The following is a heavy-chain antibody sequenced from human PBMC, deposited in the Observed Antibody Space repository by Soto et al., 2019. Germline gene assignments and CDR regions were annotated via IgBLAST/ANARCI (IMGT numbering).Heavy chain of an antibody. Sequence: QVQLVESGGGVVQPGRSLRLSCAASGFTFSSYGMHWVRQAPGKGLEWVAVISYDGSNKYYADSVKGRFTISRDNSKNTLYLQMNSLRAEDTAVYYWAKDGMVRGVIGYYSYYGMDVWGQGTTVTVSS. D-gene: IGHD3-10*01. J-gene: IGHJ6*02. CDR2: ISYDGSNK. CDR3: AKDGMVRGVIGYYSYYGMDV. V-gene: IGHV3-30*18. CDR1: GFTFSSYG.